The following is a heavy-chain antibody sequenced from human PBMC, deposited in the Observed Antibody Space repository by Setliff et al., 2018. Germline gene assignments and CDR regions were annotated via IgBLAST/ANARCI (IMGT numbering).Heavy chain of an antibody. D-gene: IGHD3-10*01. CDR1: GGSFSGYY. Sequence: SETLSLTCAVYGGSFSGYYWSWIRQPPGKGLEWIGEINHSGSTNYNPSLKSRVTISVDTSKNQFSLKLSSVTAADTAVYYCARGGRTITMVRGVNSGGCFDIWGQGTMVTVSS. V-gene: IGHV4-34*01. CDR2: INHSGST. J-gene: IGHJ3*02. CDR3: ARGGRTITMVRGVNSGGCFDI.